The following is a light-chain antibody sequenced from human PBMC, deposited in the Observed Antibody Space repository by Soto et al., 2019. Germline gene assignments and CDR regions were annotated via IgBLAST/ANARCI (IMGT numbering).Light chain of an antibody. CDR2: AAS. CDR1: QGISSY. V-gene: IGKV1-9*01. J-gene: IGKJ5*01. CDR3: QQYNNWPPGIT. Sequence: DIQLTQSPSFLSASVGDRVTITCRASQGISSYLAWYQQKPGKAPKLLIYAASTLQSGVPSRFSGSGSGTDFTLTISSLQSEDFAVYYCQQYNNWPPGITFGQGTRLEIK.